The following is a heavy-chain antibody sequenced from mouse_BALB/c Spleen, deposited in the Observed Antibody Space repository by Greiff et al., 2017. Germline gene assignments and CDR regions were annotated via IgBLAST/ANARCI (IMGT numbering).Heavy chain of an antibody. CDR1: GDSITSGY. Sequence: EVKLQESGPSLVKPSQTLSLTCSVTGDSITSGYWNWIRKFPGNKLEYMGYISYSGSTYYNPSLKSRISITRDTSKNQYYLQLNSVTTEDTATYYCARFGYDEGYAMDYWGQGTSVTVSS. J-gene: IGHJ4*01. D-gene: IGHD2-2*01. CDR2: ISYSGST. V-gene: IGHV3-8*02. CDR3: ARFGYDEGYAMDY.